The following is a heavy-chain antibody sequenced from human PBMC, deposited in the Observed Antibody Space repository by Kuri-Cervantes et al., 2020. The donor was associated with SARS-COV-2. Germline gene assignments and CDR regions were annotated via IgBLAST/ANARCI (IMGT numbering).Heavy chain of an antibody. V-gene: IGHV4-34*01. J-gene: IGHJ4*02. CDR1: GGSFSGYY. CDR3: VTTVTTTPSYCFDY. D-gene: IGHD4-17*01. Sequence: GSLRLSCAVYGGSFSGYYWSWIRQPPGKGLEWIGEINHSGSTNYNPSLKSRVTISVDTSKNQFSLKLSSVTAADTAVYYCVTTVTTTPSYCFDYWGQGTLVTVSS. CDR2: INHSGST.